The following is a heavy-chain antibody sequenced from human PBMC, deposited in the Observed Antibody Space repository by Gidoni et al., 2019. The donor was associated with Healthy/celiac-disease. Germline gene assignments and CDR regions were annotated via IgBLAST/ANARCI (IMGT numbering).Heavy chain of an antibody. J-gene: IGHJ6*02. V-gene: IGHV3-23*01. CDR3: AKGYYGSYGMDV. CDR1: GSTFSSYA. CDR2: ISGSGGST. D-gene: IGHD3-10*01. Sequence: EVQLLESGGGWVQPGGYLRLSGAASGSTFSSYAMSWVRQAPGKGLEWVSAISGSGGSTYYADSVKGRFTISRDNSKNTLYLQMNSLRAEDTAVYYCAKGYYGSYGMDVWGQGTTVTVSS.